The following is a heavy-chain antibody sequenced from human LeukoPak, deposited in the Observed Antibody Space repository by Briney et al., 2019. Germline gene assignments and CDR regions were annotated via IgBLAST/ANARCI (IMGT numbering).Heavy chain of an antibody. CDR1: GFPFSSYW. Sequence: PGGSLRLSCVASGFPFSSYWMTWVRQAPGKGLEWVANIKQDGSKKSYVDSVKGRFTISRDNAKKSLYLQMNSLRAEDTAIYYCARGAMAAAGYWGQGTLVTVSS. D-gene: IGHD6-13*01. CDR2: IKQDGSKK. J-gene: IGHJ4*02. CDR3: ARGAMAAAGY. V-gene: IGHV3-7*01.